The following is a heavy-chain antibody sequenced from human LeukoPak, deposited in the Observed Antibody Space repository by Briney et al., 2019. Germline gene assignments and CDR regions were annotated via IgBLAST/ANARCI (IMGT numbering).Heavy chain of an antibody. Sequence: ASVKVSCKASGYTFTSYGISWVRQAPGQGLEWMGWISAYNGNTNYAQKLQGRVTMTTDTSTSTAYMELSSLRSEDTAVYYCARARGYSYGHVKDYWGQGTLVTVSS. D-gene: IGHD5-18*01. V-gene: IGHV1-18*01. CDR2: ISAYNGNT. J-gene: IGHJ4*02. CDR1: GYTFTSYG. CDR3: ARARGYSYGHVKDY.